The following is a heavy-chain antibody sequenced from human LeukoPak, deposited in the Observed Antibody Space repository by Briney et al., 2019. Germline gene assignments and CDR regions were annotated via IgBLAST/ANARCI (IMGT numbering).Heavy chain of an antibody. J-gene: IGHJ4*02. CDR1: GDSVSSNSAA. D-gene: IGHD6-19*01. CDR3: GRGGNSRGWTPFDY. CDR2: TYYRSKWYY. Sequence: SQTLSLTCAISGDSVSSNSAAWNWIRQSPSRGLEWLGRTYYRSKWYYDYAVSVKSRITINPDTSKNQFSLQLNSVTPEDTAVYFWGRGGNSRGWTPFDYWGQGTLVTVSS. V-gene: IGHV6-1*01.